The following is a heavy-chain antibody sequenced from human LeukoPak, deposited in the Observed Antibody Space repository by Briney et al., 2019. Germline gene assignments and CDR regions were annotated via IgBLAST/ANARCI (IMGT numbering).Heavy chain of an antibody. J-gene: IGHJ5*02. D-gene: IGHD6-13*01. CDR1: GGSISSYY. Sequence: PSETLSLTCTVSGGSISSYYWSWIRQPPGKGLEWIGSIYYSGSTNYNPSLKSRVTISVDTSKNQFSLKLSSVTAADTAVYYCARHLGIAAHNWFDPWGQGTLVTVSS. V-gene: IGHV4-59*01. CDR2: IYYSGST. CDR3: ARHLGIAAHNWFDP.